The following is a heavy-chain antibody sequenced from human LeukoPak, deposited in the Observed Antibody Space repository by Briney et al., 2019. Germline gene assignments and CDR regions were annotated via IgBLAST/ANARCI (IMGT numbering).Heavy chain of an antibody. J-gene: IGHJ4*02. Sequence: GGSLRLSCAASGFTFSSYAMSWVRQAPGKGLEWVSAISGSGGSTYYADSVKGRFTISRDNSKNTLYLQMNSLKAEDTAVYYCAKEVWSRLSGTTFDYWGQGTLVTVSS. D-gene: IGHD1-7*01. V-gene: IGHV3-23*01. CDR1: GFTFSSYA. CDR2: ISGSGGST. CDR3: AKEVWSRLSGTTFDY.